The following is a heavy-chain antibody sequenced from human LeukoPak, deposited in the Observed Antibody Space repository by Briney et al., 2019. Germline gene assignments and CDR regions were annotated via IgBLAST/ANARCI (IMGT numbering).Heavy chain of an antibody. D-gene: IGHD7-27*01. V-gene: IGHV3-23*01. CDR1: GFTFSSYG. CDR3: AKDGGLWVSAHWGDS. J-gene: IGHJ4*02. CDR2: ITTGGPNT. Sequence: GGSLRLSCRTSGFTFSSYGMIWVRQAPGKGLKWVSTITTGGPNTYYADSVKGRFTVSRDDSKNTLYLQMNSLRAEDTAVYYCAKDGGLWVSAHWGDSWGRGTLVTVSS.